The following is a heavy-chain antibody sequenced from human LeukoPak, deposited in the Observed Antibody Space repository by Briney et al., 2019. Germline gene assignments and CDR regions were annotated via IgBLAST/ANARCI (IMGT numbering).Heavy chain of an antibody. CDR1: LFTLSSYA. CDR2: IGGGGT. D-gene: IGHD2/OR15-2a*01. V-gene: IGHV3-23*01. J-gene: IGHJ4*02. Sequence: PGGSLRLSCAASLFTLSSYAMSSVRQAPGKGLEWVSAIGGGGTYYADSVKGRFTISRDNSKNTLYLQMNSLRAEDTAVYYCAKSHNMAATAGDYWGQGTLVTVYS. CDR3: AKSHNMAATAGDY.